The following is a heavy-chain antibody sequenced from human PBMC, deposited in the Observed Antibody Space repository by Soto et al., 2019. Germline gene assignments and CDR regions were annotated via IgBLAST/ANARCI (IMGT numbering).Heavy chain of an antibody. CDR2: IYYSGST. Sequence: PSETLSLTCTVSGGSISSGGYYWSWIRQHPGKGLEWIGYIYYSGSTNYNPSLKSRVTISVNTSKNQFSLKLSSVTAADTAVYYCARARGARYFDYWGQGTLVTVSS. D-gene: IGHD2-15*01. CDR1: GGSISSGGYY. CDR3: ARARGARYFDY. V-gene: IGHV4-61*08. J-gene: IGHJ4*02.